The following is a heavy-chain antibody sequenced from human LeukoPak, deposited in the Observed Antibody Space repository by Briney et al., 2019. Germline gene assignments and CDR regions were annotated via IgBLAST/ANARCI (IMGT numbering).Heavy chain of an antibody. J-gene: IGHJ4*02. D-gene: IGHD2-2*01. CDR1: GFTFSSSA. CDR2: PSGSGGRT. V-gene: IGHV3-23*01. Sequence: GGSLRLSCAASGFTFSSSAMSWVRQAPGKGLEWVSAPSGSGGRTYYADSVKGRFTISRDNSKNTLYLKMNSLRAEDTAVYYGPLEDIVVVPAAMSGKNDYWGQGTLVTVSS. CDR3: PLEDIVVVPAAMSGKNDY.